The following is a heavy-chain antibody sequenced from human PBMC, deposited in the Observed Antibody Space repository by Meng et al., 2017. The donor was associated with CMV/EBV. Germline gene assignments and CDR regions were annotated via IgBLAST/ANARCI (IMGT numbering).Heavy chain of an antibody. D-gene: IGHD6-6*01. CDR3: TTTPSSSLYYYYGMDV. CDR1: GFTSSSYS. J-gene: IGHJ6*02. CDR2: IKSKTEGGTT. Sequence: GGPLRPSCAASGFTSSSYSMTWARQAPGKGLEWGGRIKSKTEGGTTDYAAPVKGRFTITRDESKNTLYLQMNSLKTEDTAVYYCTTTPSSSLYYYYGMDVWGQGTTVTVSS. V-gene: IGHV3-15*01.